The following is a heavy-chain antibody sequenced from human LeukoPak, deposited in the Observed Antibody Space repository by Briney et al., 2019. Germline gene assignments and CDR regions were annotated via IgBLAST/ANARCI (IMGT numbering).Heavy chain of an antibody. CDR3: ARASAGTFDY. D-gene: IGHD6-13*01. V-gene: IGHV4-39*01. Sequence: SETLSLTCTVSGGSIRSSSYYWDWIRQPPGKGLEWIGSIYYSGSTYYNSSLKSRVSISVDTSKNQFSLQLNSVTPEDTAVYYCARASAGTFDYWGQGTLVTVSS. CDR2: IYYSGST. CDR1: GGSIRSSSYY. J-gene: IGHJ4*02.